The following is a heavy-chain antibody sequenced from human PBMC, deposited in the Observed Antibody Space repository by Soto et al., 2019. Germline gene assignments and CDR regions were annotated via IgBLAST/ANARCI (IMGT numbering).Heavy chain of an antibody. CDR1: GGTFSSYA. D-gene: IGHD4-17*01. CDR3: AARLRSPLR. V-gene: IGHV1-69*13. J-gene: IGHJ4*02. CDR2: IIPIFGTA. Sequence: GASVKVSCKASGGTFSSYAISWVRQAPGQGLEWMGGIIPIFGTANYAQKFQGRVTVTADESTSTAYMELSSLRSEYTAVYYCAARLRSPLRWGQGTLVTVSS.